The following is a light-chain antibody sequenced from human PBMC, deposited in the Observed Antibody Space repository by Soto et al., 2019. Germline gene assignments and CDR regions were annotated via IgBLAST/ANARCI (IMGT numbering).Light chain of an antibody. Sequence: QPVLTQPPSASASLGASVTLTCTLSSGYSNYKVDWYQQRPGKGPRFVMRVGTGGIVGSKGDGIPDRFSVLGSGLNRYLTIKNIQEEDESDYHCGADHGSGSNFEYYVFGTGTKLTVL. J-gene: IGLJ1*01. V-gene: IGLV9-49*01. CDR1: SGYSNYK. CDR3: GADHGSGSNFEYYV. CDR2: VGTGGIVG.